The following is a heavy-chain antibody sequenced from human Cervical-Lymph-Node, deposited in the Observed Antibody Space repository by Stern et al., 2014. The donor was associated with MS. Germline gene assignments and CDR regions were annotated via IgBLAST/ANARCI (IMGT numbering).Heavy chain of an antibody. CDR3: AKGSAAARPYYFDY. CDR2: ITDTGGDT. CDR1: GFTFNNYA. Sequence: VQLLESGGGLVQPGGSLRLSCAASGFTFNNYAMSWVRQAPGKGLEWVSAITDTGGDTYYSDSVKGRFTISRDNSKNTLYMQMNSLRDEDTAVYYCAKGSAAARPYYFDYWGQGTLVPVSS. J-gene: IGHJ4*02. V-gene: IGHV3-23*01. D-gene: IGHD6-6*01.